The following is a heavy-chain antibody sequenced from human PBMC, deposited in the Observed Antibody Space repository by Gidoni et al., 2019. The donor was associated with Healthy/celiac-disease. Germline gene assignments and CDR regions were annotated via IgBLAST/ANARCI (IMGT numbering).Heavy chain of an antibody. J-gene: IGHJ4*02. D-gene: IGHD2-15*01. CDR2: MNPNSGNT. V-gene: IGHV1-8*01. Sequence: QVQLVQSGAEVKKPGASVKVSCKASGYTFTSYDINWVRQATGQGLEWMGWMNPNSGNTGYAQKFQGRVTMTRNTSISTADMELSSLRSEDTAVYYCARGRVVVVAALYHLFDYWGQGTLVTVSS. CDR1: GYTFTSYD. CDR3: ARGRVVVVAALYHLFDY.